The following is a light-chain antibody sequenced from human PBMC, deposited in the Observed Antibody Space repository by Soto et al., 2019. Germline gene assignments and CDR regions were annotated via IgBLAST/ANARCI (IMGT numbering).Light chain of an antibody. CDR2: AAS. J-gene: IGKJ2*01. CDR3: QQSYSIPYT. V-gene: IGKV1-39*01. CDR1: QIISSY. Sequence: DIQMTQSPSSLSASVGDRVTITCRASQIISSYLNWYQQKPGKAPKVLIYAASSLQSGVPSRFSGSGSGTDFTLTISSLQPEDFATYYCQQSYSIPYTFGQGTKLEIK.